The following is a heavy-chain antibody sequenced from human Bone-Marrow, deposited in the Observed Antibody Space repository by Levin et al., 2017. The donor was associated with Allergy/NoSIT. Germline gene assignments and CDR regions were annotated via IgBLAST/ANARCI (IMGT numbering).Heavy chain of an antibody. D-gene: IGHD6-19*01. CDR1: SFTFDDYD. V-gene: IGHV3-20*04. CDR3: AGHSTGWGSCYYFDF. J-gene: IGHJ2*01. Sequence: GGSLRLSCVTSSFTFDDYDMSWVRQVPGKRLERVCAINWDGGSTHYTDSVKGRFTISRDNAKNVLYLQMNSLGAEDTALYYCAGHSTGWGSCYYFDFWGRGTLVTVSS. CDR2: INWDGGST.